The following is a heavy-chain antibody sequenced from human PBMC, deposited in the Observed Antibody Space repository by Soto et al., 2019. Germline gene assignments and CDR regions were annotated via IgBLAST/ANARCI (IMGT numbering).Heavy chain of an antibody. V-gene: IGHV1-46*01. Sequence: GASVQVSFTASGYTFTDQYIHWVRQAPGQGLEWMGMIHPSGGSTTYAQIFQGRVSMTMDTSTTTVYMDLSSLKSEDTAMYYCTRETNSFDCWGQGTLVTVSS. CDR3: TRETNSFDC. J-gene: IGHJ4*02. CDR1: GYTFTDQY. CDR2: IHPSGGST. D-gene: IGHD2-8*01.